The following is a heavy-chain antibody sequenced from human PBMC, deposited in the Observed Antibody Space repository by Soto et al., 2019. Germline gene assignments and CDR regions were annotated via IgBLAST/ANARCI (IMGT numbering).Heavy chain of an antibody. J-gene: IGHJ4*02. CDR1: GYRFSGDG. CDR3: ARDTQYYYDSSGYFS. V-gene: IGHV1-18*01. D-gene: IGHD3-22*01. Sequence: KRSCPAAGYRFSGDGISWGRHAPGQGLEWMGWISAYNGNTNYAQKLQGRVTMTTDTSTSTAYMELRSLRSDDTAVYYCARDTQYYYDSSGYFSWGQRTLVTFSS. CDR2: ISAYNGNT.